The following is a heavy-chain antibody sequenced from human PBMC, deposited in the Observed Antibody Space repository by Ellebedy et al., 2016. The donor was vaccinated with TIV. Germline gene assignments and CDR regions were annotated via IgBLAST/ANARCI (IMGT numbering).Heavy chain of an antibody. CDR3: VKGFVSPADH. CDR1: GFTFSSYS. D-gene: IGHD2-2*01. CDR2: ISSGST. V-gene: IGHV3-23*01. Sequence: GESLKISXAASGFTFSSYSMNWVRQAPGKGLEWVSAISSGSTYYADSVKGRFTVSRDNSKNTLYLQMNSLRAEDTAVYYCVKGFVSPADHWGQGTLVTVSS. J-gene: IGHJ4*02.